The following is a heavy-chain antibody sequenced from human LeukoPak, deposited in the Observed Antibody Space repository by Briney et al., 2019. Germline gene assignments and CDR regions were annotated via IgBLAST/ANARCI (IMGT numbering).Heavy chain of an antibody. CDR2: ISGSGGST. CDR1: GFTFSSYA. V-gene: IGHV3-23*01. D-gene: IGHD6-19*01. CDR3: AKDPPPEYSSGWWAFDY. J-gene: IGHJ4*02. Sequence: PGGSLRLSCAASGFTFSSYAMSWVRQAPGKGLEWVSAISGSGGSTYYADSVKGRFTISRDNSKNTLYLQMNSLRAEDTAVYYCAKDPPPEYSSGWWAFDYWGQGTLVTVSS.